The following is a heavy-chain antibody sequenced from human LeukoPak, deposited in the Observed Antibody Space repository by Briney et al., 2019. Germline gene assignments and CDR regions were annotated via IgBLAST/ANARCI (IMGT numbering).Heavy chain of an antibody. D-gene: IGHD2-2*01. CDR1: GGSFSGYY. V-gene: IGHV4-34*01. Sequence: PSETLSLTCAVYGGSFSGYYWSWIRQPPGKGLEWIGEINHSGSTNYNPSLKSRVTISVDTSKNQFPLKLSSVTAADTAVYYCARVGDIVVVPAAGGSGFDPWGQGTLVTVSS. CDR3: ARVGDIVVVPAAGGSGFDP. CDR2: INHSGST. J-gene: IGHJ5*02.